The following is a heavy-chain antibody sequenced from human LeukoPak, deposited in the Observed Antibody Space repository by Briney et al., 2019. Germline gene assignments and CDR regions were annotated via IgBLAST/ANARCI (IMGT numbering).Heavy chain of an antibody. CDR2: IWYDGSNK. D-gene: IGHD3-10*01. Sequence: GRSLRLSCAASGFTFSNYGMHWVRQAPGKGLEWVAVIWYDGSNKYYADSVKGRFTISRDNSKNTLYLQMNSLRAEDTAVYYCAGNYGPYYFDYWGQGALVTVSS. V-gene: IGHV3-33*01. J-gene: IGHJ4*02. CDR1: GFTFSNYG. CDR3: AGNYGPYYFDY.